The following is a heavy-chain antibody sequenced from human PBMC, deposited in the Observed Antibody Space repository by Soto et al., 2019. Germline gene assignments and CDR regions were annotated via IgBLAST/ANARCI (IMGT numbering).Heavy chain of an antibody. CDR2: ISYDGSNK. CDR3: ARDRYGDYIGGDRFDP. D-gene: IGHD4-17*01. V-gene: IGHV3-30-3*01. Sequence: QVQLVESGGGVVQPGRSLRLSCAASGFTFSSYAMHWVRQAPGKGLEWVAVISYDGSNKYYADSVKGRFTISRDNSKKARYSQMNSLRPEDTAVYYCARDRYGDYIGGDRFDPWGPGTLVTVSS. CDR1: GFTFSSYA. J-gene: IGHJ5*02.